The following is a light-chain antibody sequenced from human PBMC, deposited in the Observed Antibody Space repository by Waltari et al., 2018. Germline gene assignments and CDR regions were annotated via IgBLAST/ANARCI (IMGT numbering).Light chain of an antibody. CDR2: DVT. CDR3: CSYEGTWV. V-gene: IGLV2-11*01. Sequence: QSALTQPRSVSGSPGQSVTISCTGTGSDVGDYNYFSWYQQHPGKAPKLVIYDVTKRPSGVPDRFSGSKSGNSASLTVSGLQAEDEADYYCCSYEGTWVFGGGTKLTVL. CDR1: GSDVGDYNY. J-gene: IGLJ3*02.